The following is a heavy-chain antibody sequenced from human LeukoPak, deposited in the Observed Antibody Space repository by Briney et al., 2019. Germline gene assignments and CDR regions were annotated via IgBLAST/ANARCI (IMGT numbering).Heavy chain of an antibody. D-gene: IGHD6-13*01. V-gene: IGHV3-21*01. Sequence: PGRSLRLSCAASGFTFSSYSMNWVRQAPGKGLEWVSSISSSSSYIYYADSVKGRFTISRDNAKNSLYLQMNSLRAEDTAVYYCARDRGYSSSWGDYWGQGTLVTVSS. CDR1: GFTFSSYS. CDR3: ARDRGYSSSWGDY. J-gene: IGHJ4*02. CDR2: ISSSSSYI.